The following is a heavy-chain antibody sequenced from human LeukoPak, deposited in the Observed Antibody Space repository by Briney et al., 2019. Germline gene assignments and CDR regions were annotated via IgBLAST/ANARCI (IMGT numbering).Heavy chain of an antibody. CDR3: AKAGGDYYDSSGYYLSDY. CDR1: GYTLTGYY. Sequence: VKVSCKASGYTLTGYYMHWVRQAPGQGLEWMGWINPNSGGTNYAQKFQGRVTMTRDTSISTAYMELSRLRSDDTAVYYCAKAGGDYYDSSGYYLSDYWGQGTLVTVSS. V-gene: IGHV1-2*02. D-gene: IGHD3-22*01. CDR2: INPNSGGT. J-gene: IGHJ4*02.